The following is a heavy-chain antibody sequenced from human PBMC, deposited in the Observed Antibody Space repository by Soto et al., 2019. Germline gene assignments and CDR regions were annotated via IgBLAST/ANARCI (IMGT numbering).Heavy chain of an antibody. D-gene: IGHD2-2*01. CDR1: GFPFSNYG. CDR3: AREDSIIIPAVSDF. CDR2: VSKSGYT. V-gene: IGHV3-21*01. J-gene: IGHJ4*02. Sequence: GGSLRLSCAVSGFPFSNYGINWVRQAPGKGLEWVSSVSKSGYTYYSDSVKGRFTISRDNAKNSVSLQMNTLRAEDTAVYYCAREDSIIIPAVSDFWGQGTLVTVSS.